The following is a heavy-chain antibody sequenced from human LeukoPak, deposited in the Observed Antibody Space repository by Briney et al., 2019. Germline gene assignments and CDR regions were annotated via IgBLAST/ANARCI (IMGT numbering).Heavy chain of an antibody. CDR1: GGSISSGGYY. CDR3: ARDSDCSSTSCYGLGNGVDY. CDR2: IYHSEST. J-gene: IGHJ4*02. V-gene: IGHV4-30-2*01. D-gene: IGHD2-2*01. Sequence: SQTLSLTCTVSGGSISSGGYYWSWIRQPPGKGLEWIGYIYHSESTYYNPSLKSRVTISVDRSKNQFSLKLSSVTAADTAVYYCARDSDCSSTSCYGLGNGVDYWGQGTLVTVSS.